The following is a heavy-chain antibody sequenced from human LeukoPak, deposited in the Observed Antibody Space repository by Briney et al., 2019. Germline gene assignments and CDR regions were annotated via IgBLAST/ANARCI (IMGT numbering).Heavy chain of an antibody. V-gene: IGHV3-30*02. Sequence: GGSLRLSCAASGFIFNDYGMHRVRQTPGKGLEWVAFMRYGGGDEYYADSVNGRFTISRDNSKNTLYLQMNSLRPEDTAIYYCVREGGYCSGDTCKNWFHPWGQGTLVTVSS. CDR2: MRYGGGDE. J-gene: IGHJ5*02. D-gene: IGHD2-15*01. CDR3: VREGGYCSGDTCKNWFHP. CDR1: GFIFNDYG.